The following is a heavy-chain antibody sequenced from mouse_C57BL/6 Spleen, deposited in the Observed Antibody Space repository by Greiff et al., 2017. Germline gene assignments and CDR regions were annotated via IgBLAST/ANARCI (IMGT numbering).Heavy chain of an antibody. D-gene: IGHD1-1*01. Sequence: EVKLMESGGGLVQPGGSMKLSCVASGFTFSNYWMNWVRQSPEKGLEWVAQIRLKSDNYATQYAESVKGRFTISRDDSKSSVYLQMNNLRAEDTGIYYCTAKYYGSSYYFDYWGQGTTLTVSS. V-gene: IGHV6-3*01. J-gene: IGHJ2*01. CDR2: IRLKSDNYAT. CDR1: GFTFSNYW. CDR3: TAKYYGSSYYFDY.